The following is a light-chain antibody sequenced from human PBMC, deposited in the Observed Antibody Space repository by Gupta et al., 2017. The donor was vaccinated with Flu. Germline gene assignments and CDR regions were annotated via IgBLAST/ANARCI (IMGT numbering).Light chain of an antibody. CDR1: QSLVYSDGDSY. CDR2: KAS. Sequence: EDVLTQSPLSLSVTLGQPASISCRSSQSLVYSDGDSYVSWFHQRPGQSPRRLIYKASNRDSGVPDRISGSGLGTDFTLKISRVEAEDVGVYYCMHSTRWPWTFGQGTKVEIK. CDR3: MHSTRWPWT. V-gene: IGKV2-30*01. J-gene: IGKJ1*01.